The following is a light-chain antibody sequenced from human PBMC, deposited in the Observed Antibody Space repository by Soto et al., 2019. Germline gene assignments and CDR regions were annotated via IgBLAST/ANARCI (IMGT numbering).Light chain of an antibody. Sequence: DIQMTQSPSSLSASVGDRVTISCRASQSISSYLNWYQQKPWKAPKLLIYAASSLQSGVPSRFSGSGSGTDFTLTISSLQPEDCANYYCQQSYSTPQTFGQGTKVEIK. J-gene: IGKJ1*01. CDR3: QQSYSTPQT. CDR1: QSISSY. CDR2: AAS. V-gene: IGKV1-39*01.